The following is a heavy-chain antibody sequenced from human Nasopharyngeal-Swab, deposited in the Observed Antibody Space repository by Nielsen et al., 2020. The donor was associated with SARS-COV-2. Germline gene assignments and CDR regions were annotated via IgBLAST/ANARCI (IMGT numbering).Heavy chain of an antibody. CDR3: ARDVASGFGELFPLLRGLDI. D-gene: IGHD3-10*01. CDR2: ISYDGNNK. Sequence: GGSLGLSWAAFGLTFTSFVMHWVGQLPGKGWGWVEVISYDGNNKYYADSVKGRFTISRDNSKNTVYLQMNSLRPEDTAVYYCARDVASGFGELFPLLRGLDIWGHGTTVTVSS. J-gene: IGHJ6*02. CDR1: GLTFTSFV. V-gene: IGHV3-30-3*01.